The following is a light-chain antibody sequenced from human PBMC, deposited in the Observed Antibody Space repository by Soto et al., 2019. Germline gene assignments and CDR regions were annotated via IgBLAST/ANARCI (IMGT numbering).Light chain of an antibody. J-gene: IGKJ1*01. CDR2: GAS. Sequence: EIVMTQSPDTLSVSPWERATLSCRASQSVSIDLAWYQQTPGQAPRLLIYGASTRATGVPPTFSGSASGTEFTLTISSLHSEDFTVYYCQQYNKWPLTFGQGTKVDIK. CDR1: QSVSID. CDR3: QQYNKWPLT. V-gene: IGKV3-15*01.